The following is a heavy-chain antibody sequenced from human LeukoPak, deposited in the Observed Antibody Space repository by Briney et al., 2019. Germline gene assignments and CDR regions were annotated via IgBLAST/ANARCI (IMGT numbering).Heavy chain of an antibody. Sequence: PGGSLRLSCAASGFTFNNYALHWVRQAPGKGLEYVSPITTNGDSTYYANSVKGRFTISRDNSKNTLYLQMGSLRAEDMAVYYCARYCNGGNCYPGSDYWGQGTLVTVSS. CDR1: GFTFNNYA. CDR2: ITTNGDST. CDR3: ARYCNGGNCYPGSDY. J-gene: IGHJ4*02. D-gene: IGHD2-15*01. V-gene: IGHV3-64*01.